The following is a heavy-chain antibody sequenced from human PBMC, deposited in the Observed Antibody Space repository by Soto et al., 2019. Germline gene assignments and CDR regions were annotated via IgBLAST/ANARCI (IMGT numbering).Heavy chain of an antibody. V-gene: IGHV3-23*04. J-gene: IGHJ3*01. CDR2: INNGGDT. Sequence: VQLVESGGGLVKPGGSLRLSCAASGFTFSNYAMSWVRQAPGKGLEWVSAINNGGDTYYADSVKGRFTISRDNSKNTLSLQMTSLRAEDTAVYYCAKEGKEAAFDLCGQGTMVTVSS. CDR3: AKEGKEAAFDL. CDR1: GFTFSNYA.